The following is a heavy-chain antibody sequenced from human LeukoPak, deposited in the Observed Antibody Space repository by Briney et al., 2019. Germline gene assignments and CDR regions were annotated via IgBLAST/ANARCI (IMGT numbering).Heavy chain of an antibody. J-gene: IGHJ4*02. CDR1: GYTFTVYY. V-gene: IGHV1-2*02. D-gene: IGHD6-13*01. CDR3: ARAAEKGTPFDY. CDR2: INPNSGGT. Sequence: GASVKVSCKASGYTFTVYYMHWVRQAPGQGHERMGWINPNSGGTNYAQKFQGRVTITRDTSISTAYMELSRLRSDDTAVYYCARAAEKGTPFDYWGQGTLVTVSS.